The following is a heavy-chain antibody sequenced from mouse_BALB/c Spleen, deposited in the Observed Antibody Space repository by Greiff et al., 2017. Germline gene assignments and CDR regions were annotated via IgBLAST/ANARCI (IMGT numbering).Heavy chain of an antibody. Sequence: EVKLQESGPGLVKPSQSLSLTCSVTGYSITSGYYWNWIRQFPGNKLEWMGYISYDGSNNYNPSLKNRISITRDTSKNQFFLKLNSVTTEDTATYYCAREGWDDYGGQGTTLTVSS. D-gene: IGHD4-1*01. CDR3: AREGWDDY. J-gene: IGHJ2*01. CDR1: GYSITSGYY. CDR2: ISYDGSN. V-gene: IGHV3-6*02.